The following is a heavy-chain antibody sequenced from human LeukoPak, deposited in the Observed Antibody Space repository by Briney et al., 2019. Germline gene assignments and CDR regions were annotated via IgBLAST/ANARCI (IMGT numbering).Heavy chain of an antibody. CDR2: IFTSGST. CDR1: GGSISSGSYY. D-gene: IGHD3-10*01. V-gene: IGHV4-61*02. CDR3: ARISYGSGSPTNV. J-gene: IGHJ4*02. Sequence: SQTLSLTCTLSGGSISSGSYYWSWIRQPAGKGLEWSGRIFTSGSTSYNPSLRRRVSMSVDTSKNQFSLKLISVTAAETAVYYCARISYGSGSPTNVWGQGTLVVVSS.